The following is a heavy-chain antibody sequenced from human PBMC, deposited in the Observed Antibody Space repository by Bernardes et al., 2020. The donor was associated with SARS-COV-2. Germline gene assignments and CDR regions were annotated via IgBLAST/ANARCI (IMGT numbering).Heavy chain of an antibody. Sequence: GGSLRLSCAASGFSFDDFAIHWVRQVPGKGLEWVSGISWNGDTKGYADSVKGRFTISRDNVKKALYLQMNSLRVEDTALYFCAKDIAEDYYDSSDYGMDVWGQGTTVTVSS. CDR3: AKDIAEDYYDSSDYGMDV. J-gene: IGHJ6*02. V-gene: IGHV3-9*01. CDR2: ISWNGDTK. D-gene: IGHD3-22*01. CDR1: GFSFDDFA.